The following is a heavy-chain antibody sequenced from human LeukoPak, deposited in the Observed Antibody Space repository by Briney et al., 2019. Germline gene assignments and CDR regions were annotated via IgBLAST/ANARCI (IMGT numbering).Heavy chain of an antibody. D-gene: IGHD3-10*01. Sequence: SETLSLTCTVSGGSISSYYWSWIRQPPGKGLKWIGYIYYSGSTNYNPSLKSRVTISVDTSKNQFSLKLSSVTAADTAVYYCARDFPFGVTTPWGQGTLVTVSS. V-gene: IGHV4-59*01. CDR3: ARDFPFGVTTP. CDR2: IYYSGST. CDR1: GGSISSYY. J-gene: IGHJ5*02.